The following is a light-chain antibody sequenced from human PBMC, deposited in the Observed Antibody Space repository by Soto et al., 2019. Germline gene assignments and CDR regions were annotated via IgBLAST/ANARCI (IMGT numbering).Light chain of an antibody. V-gene: IGKV1-39*01. CDR1: QSISTF. Sequence: DIQMTQSPSSLSASVGDRVTVTCRASQSISTFLNWYQQKPGKAPNLLIYTTSTLHGGVPSRFSGSCAGTDFPLTISSLQPEDFATYYCQQSFTAPWTFGQGTRVEIK. CDR3: QQSFTAPWT. CDR2: TTS. J-gene: IGKJ1*01.